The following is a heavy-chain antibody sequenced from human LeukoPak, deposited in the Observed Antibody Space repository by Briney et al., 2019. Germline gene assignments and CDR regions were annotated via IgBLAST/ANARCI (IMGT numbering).Heavy chain of an antibody. D-gene: IGHD3-22*01. CDR3: ARSYDSSGYYFRTVEY. V-gene: IGHV3-33*01. Sequence: GRSLRLSCAASGFIFSSYGMHWVRQAPGKGLEWVAVIWYDGSNKQYADSVKGRFTISRDNSKNTLYPEMNSLRAEDTAVYYCARSYDSSGYYFRTVEYWGQGTLVTVSS. CDR2: IWYDGSNK. CDR1: GFIFSSYG. J-gene: IGHJ4*02.